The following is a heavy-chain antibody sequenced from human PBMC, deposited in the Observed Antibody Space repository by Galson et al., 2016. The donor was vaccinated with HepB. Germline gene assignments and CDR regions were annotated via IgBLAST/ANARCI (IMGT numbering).Heavy chain of an antibody. J-gene: IGHJ6*02. D-gene: IGHD4/OR15-4a*01. Sequence: SVQVSCKVSGDRITNVDMFWVRQASGKGPEWMGGFDPENGEISYAQQFQGRVPRTEDTSTDTAYMEMSSLRSEDTAVYYWATASNDANCGLHYYFHGMDVWGQGTTVTVSS. CDR3: ATASNDANCGLHYYFHGMDV. CDR1: GDRITNVD. CDR2: FDPENGEI. V-gene: IGHV1-24*01.